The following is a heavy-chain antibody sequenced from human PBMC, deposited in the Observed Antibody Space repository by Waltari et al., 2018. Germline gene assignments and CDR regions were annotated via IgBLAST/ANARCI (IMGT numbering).Heavy chain of an antibody. CDR1: GFTFSDFW. CDR3: ARVAWGLGQDN. D-gene: IGHD3-16*01. Sequence: EVQLVESGGGLVQPGGSLRLSCVASGFTFSDFWMTWVRQAPEKGLECVATMNQEGSAKWYVESVRGRFTVSRDNAKKSLFLQMNSLRAEDTAVYYCARVAWGLGQDNWGQGTLVTVSS. CDR2: MNQEGSAK. J-gene: IGHJ4*02. V-gene: IGHV3-7*03.